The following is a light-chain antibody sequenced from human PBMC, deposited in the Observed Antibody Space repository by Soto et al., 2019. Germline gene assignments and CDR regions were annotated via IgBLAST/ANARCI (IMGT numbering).Light chain of an antibody. V-gene: IGKV3-15*01. J-gene: IGKJ5*01. Sequence: EVVTTHSPATLSVPPWEGATRSCRSSLTVSTNLAWYQQKPGQAPRLLIYGASTRATGIPARFSSSGSETEFTLPISGLQSEDSAVYYCQQYNNWPPITVGQGTRLEIK. CDR1: LTVSTN. CDR3: QQYNNWPPIT. CDR2: GAS.